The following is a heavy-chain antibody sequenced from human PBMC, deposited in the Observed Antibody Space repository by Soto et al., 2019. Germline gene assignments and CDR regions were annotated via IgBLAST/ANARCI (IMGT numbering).Heavy chain of an antibody. Sequence: PGGSLRLSCAASGFTFSSYAMHWVRQAPGKGLEWVAVISYDGSNKYYADSVKGRFTISRDNSKNTLYLQMNSLRAEDTAVYYCARESSSSWPFDAFDIWGQGTMVTVSS. CDR3: ARESSSSWPFDAFDI. J-gene: IGHJ3*02. CDR1: GFTFSSYA. V-gene: IGHV3-30-3*01. D-gene: IGHD6-13*01. CDR2: ISYDGSNK.